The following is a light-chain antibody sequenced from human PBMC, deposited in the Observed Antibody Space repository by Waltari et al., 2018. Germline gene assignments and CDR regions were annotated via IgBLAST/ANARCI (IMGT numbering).Light chain of an antibody. CDR3: SMYMGSGIWV. V-gene: IGLV8-61*01. CDR1: SGSVSSTSY. J-gene: IGLJ3*02. CDR2: KGN. Sequence: QTVLTQEPSLSVSPGGTVTLTCALSSGSVSSTSYATWYQQTPGQAPRTTGYKGNGRYSGVPDRFSGSILGNKAALTITGAQADDESDYYCSMYMGSGIWVFGGGTKLTVL.